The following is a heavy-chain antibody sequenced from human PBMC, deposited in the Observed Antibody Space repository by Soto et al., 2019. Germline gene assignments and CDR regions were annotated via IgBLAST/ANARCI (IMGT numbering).Heavy chain of an antibody. CDR2: ISAYNGNT. CDR3: ARDISYRRQFYGMDV. CDR1: GYTFTSYG. D-gene: IGHD2-8*01. Sequence: ASVKVSCKASGYTFTSYGISWVRQAPGQGLEWMGWISAYNGNTNYAQKLQGRVTMTTDTSTSTAHMELMSLRSDHTAVYYCARDISYRRQFYGMDVSGQGTTVTVSS. J-gene: IGHJ6*02. V-gene: IGHV1-18*01.